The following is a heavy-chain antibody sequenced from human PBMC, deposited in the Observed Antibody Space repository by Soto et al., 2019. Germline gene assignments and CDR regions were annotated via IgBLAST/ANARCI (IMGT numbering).Heavy chain of an antibody. D-gene: IGHD3-16*01. CDR1: GYTFTRSG. J-gene: IGHJ6*02. CDR3: ARMGDVPYYYYGMDV. CDR2: INGYNGNT. V-gene: IGHV1-18*01. Sequence: QVQLVQSGAEVKKPGASVKVSCKASGYTFTRSGISWVRQAPGHGLEWMGWINGYNGNTNYAQKFQGRITMTTDTPTSTAYMELRSLRSDDTAVYYCARMGDVPYYYYGMDVWGQGTTVIVSS.